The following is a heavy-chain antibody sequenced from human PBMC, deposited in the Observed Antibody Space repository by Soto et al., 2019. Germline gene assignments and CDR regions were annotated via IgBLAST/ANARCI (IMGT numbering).Heavy chain of an antibody. CDR3: FRQRLVVSALDH. D-gene: IGHD6-19*01. CDR2: IGRKADNYAT. J-gene: IGHJ4*02. CDR1: GFIFSGSA. Sequence: EVHLVQSGGGLVQPGGSLKLSCAASGFIFSGSAMHWVRQSSGNGQEGVGRIGRKADNYATEYAASVEGRFTISRDESKTTTFLLMNSLKSEDTAVYFCFRQRLVVSALDHWGQGTMVTVSS. V-gene: IGHV3-73*02.